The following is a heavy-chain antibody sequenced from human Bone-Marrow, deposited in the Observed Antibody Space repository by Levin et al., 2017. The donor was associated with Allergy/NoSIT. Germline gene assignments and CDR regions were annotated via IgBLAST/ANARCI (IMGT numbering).Heavy chain of an antibody. Sequence: GASVKVSCKASGGTFSSYAISWVRQAPGQGLEWMGGIIPIFGTANYAQKFQGRVTITADESTSTAYMELSSLRSEDTAVYYCARLELGYCSGGSCHRKEGYWGQGTLVTVSS. J-gene: IGHJ4*02. V-gene: IGHV1-69*13. CDR3: ARLELGYCSGGSCHRKEGY. CDR1: GGTFSSYA. D-gene: IGHD2-15*01. CDR2: IIPIFGTA.